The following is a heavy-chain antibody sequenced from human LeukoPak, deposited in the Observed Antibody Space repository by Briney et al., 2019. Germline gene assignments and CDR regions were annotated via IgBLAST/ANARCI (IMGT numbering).Heavy chain of an antibody. D-gene: IGHD2-15*01. CDR3: AKDRSGTWSYDL. CDR1: GFTFSSYS. CDR2: IWYDGNSK. Sequence: GGSLRLSCAASGFTFSSYSMNWVRQAPGKGLEWVTIIWYDGNSKHYADSVKGRFTISRDNSKSTLYLQMDSLRVEDTAVYYCAKDRSGTWSYDLWGQGTLVTVSS. V-gene: IGHV3-30*02. J-gene: IGHJ5*02.